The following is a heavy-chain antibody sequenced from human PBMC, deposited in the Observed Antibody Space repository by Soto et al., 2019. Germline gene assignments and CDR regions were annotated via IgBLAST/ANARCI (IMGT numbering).Heavy chain of an antibody. V-gene: IGHV3-30-3*01. J-gene: IGHJ6*02. Sequence: QVQLVESGGGVVQPGRPLRLSCAASGFTFSSYAMHWVRQAPGKGLWWVAVISYDGSNKYYADSVKGRFTISRDNSKNTLYLQMNSLRAEDTAVYYCARDRLRYNWNDFPYYYYGMDVWGQGTTVTVSS. CDR1: GFTFSSYA. CDR3: ARDRLRYNWNDFPYYYYGMDV. D-gene: IGHD1-1*01. CDR2: ISYDGSNK.